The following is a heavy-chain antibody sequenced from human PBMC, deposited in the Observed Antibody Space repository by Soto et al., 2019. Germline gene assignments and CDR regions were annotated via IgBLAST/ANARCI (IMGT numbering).Heavy chain of an antibody. D-gene: IGHD4-17*01. CDR2: ISGSGGST. CDR1: GFTFSSYA. V-gene: IGHV3-23*01. J-gene: IGHJ4*02. CDR3: AKVGGYGDYASNFDY. Sequence: GGSLRLSCAASGFTFSSYAMSWVRQAPGKGLEWVSAISGSGGSTYYADSVKGRFTISRDNSKNTLYLQMNSLRAEDTAVYYCAKVGGYGDYASNFDYWGQGTLVTVSS.